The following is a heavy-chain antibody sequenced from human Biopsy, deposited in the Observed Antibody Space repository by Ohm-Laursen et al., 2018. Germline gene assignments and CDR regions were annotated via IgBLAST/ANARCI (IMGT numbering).Heavy chain of an antibody. CDR1: GDSFTNYY. CDR3: ARGVGDASPYN. V-gene: IGHV4-34*01. D-gene: IGHD2-15*01. J-gene: IGHJ4*02. Sequence: GTLSLTCTVYGDSFTNYYWIWIRQPPGKGLEWIGEISLSGSTNYNPSLESRVTISVDTSKNHFSLNLTPVTAADTAMYYCARGVGDASPYNWGQGTQVTVSS. CDR2: ISLSGST.